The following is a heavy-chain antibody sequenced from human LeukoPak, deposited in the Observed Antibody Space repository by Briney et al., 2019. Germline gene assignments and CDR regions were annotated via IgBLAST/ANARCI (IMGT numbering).Heavy chain of an antibody. Sequence: GSLRLSCAASGFTFSSYSMNWVRQAPGKGLEWVSSISSSSSYIYYADSVKGRFTISRDNAKNSLYLQMNSLRAEDTAVYYCARGGGDSGYDYDDFWGQGTLVTVSS. CDR1: GFTFSSYS. D-gene: IGHD5-12*01. V-gene: IGHV3-21*01. CDR2: ISSSSSYI. CDR3: ARGGGDSGYDYDDF. J-gene: IGHJ4*02.